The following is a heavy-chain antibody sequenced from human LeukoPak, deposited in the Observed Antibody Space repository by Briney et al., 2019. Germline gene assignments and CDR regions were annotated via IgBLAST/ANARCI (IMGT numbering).Heavy chain of an antibody. J-gene: IGHJ4*02. V-gene: IGHV1-2*02. CDR2: INPNSGGT. Sequence: ASVKVSCKASGYTFTGYYMHWVRQAPGQGLEWMGWINPNSGGTNYAQKFQGRVTMTRDTSISTAYMELSRLRSDDTAVYYCATIPSRVAVARPFDYWGQGTLVIVSS. CDR1: GYTFTGYY. CDR3: ATIPSRVAVARPFDY. D-gene: IGHD6-19*01.